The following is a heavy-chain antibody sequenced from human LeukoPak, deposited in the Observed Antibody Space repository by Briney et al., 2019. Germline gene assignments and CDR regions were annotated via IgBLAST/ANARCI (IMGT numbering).Heavy chain of an antibody. V-gene: IGHV4-59*08. J-gene: IGHJ4*02. CDR1: GGSISSYY. D-gene: IGHD3-22*01. Sequence: SETLSLTCIVSGGSISSYYWSWIRQPPGKGLEWIGYIYYSGSTNYNPSLKSRATISVDTSKNQFSLKLSSVTAADTAVYYCTRGRAYYDSTGYYYWGRGILVTVSS. CDR2: IYYSGST. CDR3: TRGRAYYDSTGYYY.